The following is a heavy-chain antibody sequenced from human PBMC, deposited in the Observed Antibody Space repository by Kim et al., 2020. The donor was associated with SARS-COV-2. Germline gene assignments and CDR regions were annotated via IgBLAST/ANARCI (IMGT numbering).Heavy chain of an antibody. CDR1: GYSFTSYW. J-gene: IGHJ6*02. CDR3: ARLPGDYYGSGTPEYYYYGMDV. V-gene: IGHV5-51*01. Sequence: GESLKISCKGSGYSFTSYWIGWVRQMPGKGLEWMGIIYPGDSDTRYSPSFQGQVTISADKSISTAYLQWSSLKASDTAMYYCARLPGDYYGSGTPEYYYYGMDVWGQGTTVTVSS. D-gene: IGHD3-10*01. CDR2: IYPGDSDT.